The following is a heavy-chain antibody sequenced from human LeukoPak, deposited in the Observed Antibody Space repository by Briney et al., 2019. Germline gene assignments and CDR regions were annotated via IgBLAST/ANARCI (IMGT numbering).Heavy chain of an antibody. D-gene: IGHD6-19*01. CDR3: AKRSSYSSVWYYFDF. CDR1: GVTFSTYA. V-gene: IGHV3-23*01. J-gene: IGHJ4*02. Sequence: GGSLRLSCAASGVTFSTYAMSWVRQAPGKGLEWVSLISGSGATTYYADSVKGRFTISRDNSKNTLYMQMNSLRAEDTAVYYCAKRSSYSSVWYYFDFWGQGTLVTVSS. CDR2: ISGSGATT.